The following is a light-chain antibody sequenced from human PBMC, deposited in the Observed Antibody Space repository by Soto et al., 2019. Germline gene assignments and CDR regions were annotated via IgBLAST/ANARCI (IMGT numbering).Light chain of an antibody. CDR1: QSVNSN. J-gene: IGKJ4*01. CDR2: GAS. V-gene: IGKV3-15*01. CDR3: QQYNNWPLT. Sequence: EIVMTHSPATLSLSQWEIATLSCRASQSVNSNLAWYQQKAGQAPKLLIYGASTRATGIPARFSGSGSGTEFTLTISSLQSEDFAVYSCQQYNNWPLTFGGGTKVDIK.